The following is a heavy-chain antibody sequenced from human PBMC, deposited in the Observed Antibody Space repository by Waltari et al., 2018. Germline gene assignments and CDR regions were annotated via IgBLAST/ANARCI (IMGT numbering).Heavy chain of an antibody. J-gene: IGHJ4*02. CDR1: GYSFTHYW. D-gene: IGHD6-6*01. V-gene: IGHV1-69*06. Sequence: VQLVQSGAEVKKPGESLKISCKGSGYSFTHYWIGWVRQMPGKGLAWMGRIIPIFGTANYAQKFKGRVTITADKATSTAYMELSSLRSEDTAVYYCARGPYSSSESSFDYWGQGTLVTVSS. CDR2: IIPIFGTA. CDR3: ARGPYSSSESSFDY.